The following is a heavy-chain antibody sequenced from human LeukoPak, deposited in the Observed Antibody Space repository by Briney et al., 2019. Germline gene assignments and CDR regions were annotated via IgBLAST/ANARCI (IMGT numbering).Heavy chain of an antibody. V-gene: IGHV3-7*04. CDR2: IKQDGSKK. CDR3: TRVGYIDEGIDY. CDR1: GFTFSSYW. D-gene: IGHD5-24*01. Sequence: GGSLRLSCTASGFTFSSYWMSWVRQAPGKGLEWVANIKQDGSKKSYVDSVKGRFTISRDNAKNSLYLQMNSLRAEDTAIYYCTRVGYIDEGIDYWGQGTLVTVSS. J-gene: IGHJ4*02.